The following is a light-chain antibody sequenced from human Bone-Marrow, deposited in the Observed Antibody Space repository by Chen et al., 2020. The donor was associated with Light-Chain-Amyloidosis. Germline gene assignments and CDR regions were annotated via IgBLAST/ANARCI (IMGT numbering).Light chain of an antibody. CDR3: QQYENLPYT. Sequence: DIQMTQSPSSLSASVGERVTITCQASQDITFYLNWYQHKPGKAPKLLISDANTLGPGVPSMFSGSGYGTHFTFTISSLQPEDIATYYCQQYENLPYTFGQGTRLDIK. J-gene: IGKJ2*01. V-gene: IGKV1-33*01. CDR1: QDITFY. CDR2: DAN.